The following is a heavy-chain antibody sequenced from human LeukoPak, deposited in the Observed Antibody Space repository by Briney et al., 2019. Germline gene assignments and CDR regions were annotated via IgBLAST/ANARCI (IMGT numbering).Heavy chain of an antibody. V-gene: IGHV3-64*01. D-gene: IGHD2-2*01. CDR3: ARDTYCSSTSCYAAFHY. CDR2: ISSNGGST. J-gene: IGHJ4*02. Sequence: GGSLRLSRAASGFTFSSYAMHWVRQAPGKGLEYVSAISSNGGSTYYANSVKGRFTISRDNSKNTLYLQMGSLRAEDMAVYYCARDTYCSSTSCYAAFHYWGQGTLVTVSS. CDR1: GFTFSSYA.